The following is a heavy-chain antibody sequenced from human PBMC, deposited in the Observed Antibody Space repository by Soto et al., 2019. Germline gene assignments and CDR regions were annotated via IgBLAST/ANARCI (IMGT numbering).Heavy chain of an antibody. D-gene: IGHD3-10*01. Sequence: PSQTLSLTCAISGDSVSSNSAAWNWIRQSPSRGLEWLGRTYYRSKWYNDYAVSVKSRITINPDTSKNQFSLQLNSATPEDTAVYYCARDALLWLGELLWGGAFDIWGQGTMVTVSS. CDR1: GDSVSSNSAA. CDR3: ARDALLWLGELLWGGAFDI. J-gene: IGHJ3*02. V-gene: IGHV6-1*01. CDR2: TYYRSKWYN.